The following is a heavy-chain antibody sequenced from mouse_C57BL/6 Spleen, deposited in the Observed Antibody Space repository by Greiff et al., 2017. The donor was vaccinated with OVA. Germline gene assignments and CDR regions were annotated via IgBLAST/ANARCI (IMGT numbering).Heavy chain of an antibody. V-gene: IGHV14-3*01. CDR3: GREPWNDNDD. J-gene: IGHJ4*01. CDR2: IDPANGNT. CDR1: GFNIKNNY. Sequence: VQLQQSVAELVRPGASVKLSCTASGFNIKNNYMHWVKQRPEQGLEWIGRIDPANGNTKYAPKFQGKATITADTSSNTAYLQLSSLTSEDAAIYYCGREPWNDNDDWGQGTSVTVSS. D-gene: IGHD1-3*01.